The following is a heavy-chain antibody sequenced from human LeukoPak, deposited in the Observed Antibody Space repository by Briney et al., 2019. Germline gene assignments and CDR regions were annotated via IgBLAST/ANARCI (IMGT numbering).Heavy chain of an antibody. CDR1: GYTFTSYD. D-gene: IGHD6-6*01. CDR2: MDPNSGNT. J-gene: IGHJ4*02. V-gene: IGHV1-8*01. Sequence: ASVEVSCKASGYTFTSYDINWVRQATGQGLEWMGWMDPNSGNTGYAQKFQGRVTMTRNTSISTAYMELSSLRSEDTAVYYCAREGPIAAPTYWGQGTLVTVSS. CDR3: AREGPIAAPTY.